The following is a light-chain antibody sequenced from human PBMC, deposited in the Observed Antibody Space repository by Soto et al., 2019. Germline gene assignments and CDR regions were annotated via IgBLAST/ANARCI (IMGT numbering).Light chain of an antibody. J-gene: IGLJ1*01. CDR2: GNS. CDR1: SSNIGAGYD. V-gene: IGLV1-40*01. CDR3: SSHGGANNFYV. Sequence: QSVLTPPPSVSAAPGQRVTISCTGSSSNIGAGYDVHWYQQLPGTAPKLLIYGNSNRPSGVPDRFSGSKSGTSASLAITGLQAEDEADYYCSSHGGANNFYVVGTGTKVTVL.